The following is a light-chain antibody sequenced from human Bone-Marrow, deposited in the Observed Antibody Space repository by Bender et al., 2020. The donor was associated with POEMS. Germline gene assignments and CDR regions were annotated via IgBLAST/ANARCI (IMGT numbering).Light chain of an antibody. CDR3: CSYAASSLI. CDR1: NSDVGSYNL. V-gene: IGLV2-23*02. Sequence: QSALTQPASVSGSPGQSITISCTGTNSDVGSYNLVSWYQLHPDRAPKLIIFEVTRRPSGVSNRFSGSKSGNTASLSISGLQAEDEGDYFCCSYAASSLIFGGGTKLTVL. CDR2: EVT. J-gene: IGLJ2*01.